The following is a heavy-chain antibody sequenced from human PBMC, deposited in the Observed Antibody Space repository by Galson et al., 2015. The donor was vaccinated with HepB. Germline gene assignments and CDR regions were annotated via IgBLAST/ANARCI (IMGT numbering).Heavy chain of an antibody. J-gene: IGHJ4*02. Sequence: SLRLSCAASGFTFTACWMTWVRQAPGKGLEWVANIKQDGSEKYYVDSVKGRFTISRDNAKNSLYLQMNSLRAEDTAVYYCARDRYQLLRWGQGTLVTVSS. CDR3: ARDRYQLLR. CDR1: GFTFTACW. V-gene: IGHV3-7*03. CDR2: IKQDGSEK. D-gene: IGHD2-2*01.